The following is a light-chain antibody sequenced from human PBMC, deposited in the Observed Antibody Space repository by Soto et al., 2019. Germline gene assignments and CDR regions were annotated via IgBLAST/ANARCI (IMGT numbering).Light chain of an antibody. J-gene: IGLJ2*01. Sequence: QSALTQPPSASGTPGQRVTISCSGSSSNIGSDSVNWYQQLPGTAPKLLIYRNNQRPSGVPDRLSGSKSGTSASLAISGLQSEDEADYYCAAWDDSLNGVVFGGGTKLTVL. V-gene: IGLV1-44*01. CDR2: RNN. CDR1: SSNIGSDS. CDR3: AAWDDSLNGVV.